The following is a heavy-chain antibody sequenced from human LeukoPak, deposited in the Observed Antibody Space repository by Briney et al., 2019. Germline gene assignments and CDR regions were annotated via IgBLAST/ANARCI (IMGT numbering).Heavy chain of an antibody. J-gene: IGHJ4*02. CDR1: GFTFSSYG. CDR2: ISYDGSNK. Sequence: GGSLRLSCAASGFTFSSYGMHWVRQAPGNGLEWVAVISYDGSNKYYADSAKGRFTISRDNSKNTLYLQMNSLRAEDTAVYYCANAWEPPFDYWGQGTLVTVSS. CDR3: ANAWEPPFDY. V-gene: IGHV3-30*18. D-gene: IGHD1-26*01.